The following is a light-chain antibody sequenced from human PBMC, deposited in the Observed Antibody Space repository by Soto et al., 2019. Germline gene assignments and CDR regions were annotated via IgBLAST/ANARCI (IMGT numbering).Light chain of an antibody. V-gene: IGKV3-20*01. CDR3: QQCGSSST. CDR2: AAS. Sequence: EIVLTQSPGTLSLSPGERATLSCRASQSVSSYYLAWYQQKPGQAPRLLIYAASSRATGIPDRFSGSGSGTDFTLTISRLEPEDFAVYYCQQCGSSSTFGQGTRLEIK. J-gene: IGKJ5*01. CDR1: QSVSSYY.